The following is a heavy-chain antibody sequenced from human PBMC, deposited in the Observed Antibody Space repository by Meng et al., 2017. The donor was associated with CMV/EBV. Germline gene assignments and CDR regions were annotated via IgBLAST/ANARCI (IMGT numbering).Heavy chain of an antibody. CDR3: ASSQQLAEKHFDY. J-gene: IGHJ4*02. D-gene: IGHD6-13*01. CDR2: IYYSGST. CDR1: GGSISSYY. V-gene: IGHV4-59*01. Sequence: ESLKISCTVSGGSISSYYWSWIRQPPGKGLEWIGYIYYSGSTNYNPSLKSRVTISVVTSKNQFSLKLSSVTAADTAVYYCASSQQLAEKHFDYWGQGTLVTVSS.